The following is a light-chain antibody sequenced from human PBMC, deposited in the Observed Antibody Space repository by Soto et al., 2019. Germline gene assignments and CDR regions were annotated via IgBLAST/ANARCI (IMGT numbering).Light chain of an antibody. V-gene: IGLV3-21*04. CDR1: NIGSES. CDR2: YDS. CDR3: QVWDSTSDHYV. Sequence: SYELTQPPSVSLAPGKTARITCGGDNIGSESVHWYQQRAGQAPVLVISYDSVRPSGIPERFAGSNSGNTATLTIGRVEAGDEADYYCQVWDSTSDHYVFGTGTQLTVL. J-gene: IGLJ1*01.